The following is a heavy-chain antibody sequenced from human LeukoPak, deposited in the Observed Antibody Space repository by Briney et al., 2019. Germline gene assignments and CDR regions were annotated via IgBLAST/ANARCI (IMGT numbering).Heavy chain of an antibody. D-gene: IGHD2-2*01. CDR1: GGSISSYY. CDR2: IYYSGST. Sequence: SETLSLTCTVSGGSISSYYWSWIRQPPGKGLEWIGYIYYSGSTNYNPSLKSRVTTSVDTSKNQFSLKLSSVTAADTAVYYCARVEGCSTTCYFHIWGQGTMVTVSS. J-gene: IGHJ3*02. V-gene: IGHV4-59*12. CDR3: ARVEGCSTTCYFHI.